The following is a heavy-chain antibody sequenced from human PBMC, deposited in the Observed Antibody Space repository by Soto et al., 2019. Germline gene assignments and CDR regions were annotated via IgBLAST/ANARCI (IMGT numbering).Heavy chain of an antibody. CDR3: VRGTDLYKCGF. Sequence: QVQLQESGPGLVKPSGTLSLTCTVSGVSINNGNDYWTWIRQHPGKGLEWIGHVHYSGSIHYNPSLQSRVTMSVDTSKNQVSLELSSATVADTAVDYCVRGTDLYKCGFWCQGTLVTVSS. V-gene: IGHV4-31*03. D-gene: IGHD6-25*01. J-gene: IGHJ4*02. CDR1: GVSINNGNDY. CDR2: VHYSGSI.